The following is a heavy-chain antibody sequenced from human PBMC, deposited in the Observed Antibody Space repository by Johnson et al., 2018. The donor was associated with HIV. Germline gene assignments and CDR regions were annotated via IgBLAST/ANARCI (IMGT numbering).Heavy chain of an antibody. D-gene: IGHD3-22*01. V-gene: IGHV3-74*02. Sequence: VQLVESGGGLIQPGGSLRLSCAASGFTVSSNYMSWVRQAPGKGLVWVSRINSDGSGTSHADSVKGRFTISRDNARNTLYLQMNSLRAEDTALYYCARLQSSGYWSFDAFDIWGEGTMVIVSS. CDR2: INSDGSGT. J-gene: IGHJ3*02. CDR1: GFTVSSNY. CDR3: ARLQSSGYWSFDAFDI.